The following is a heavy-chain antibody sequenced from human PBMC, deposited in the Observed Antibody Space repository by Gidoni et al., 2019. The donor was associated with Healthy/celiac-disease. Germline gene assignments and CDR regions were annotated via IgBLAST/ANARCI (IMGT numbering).Heavy chain of an antibody. V-gene: IGHV3-21*01. J-gene: IGHJ5*02. Sequence: EVQLVESGGGLVKPGGSLRLSCAASGFTFSSYSMNWVRQAPGKGLEWVSSISSSSSYIYYADSVKGRFTISRDNAKNSLYLQMNSLRAEDTAVYYCARSSGVVIVSWFDPWDQGTLVTVSS. CDR2: ISSSSSYI. CDR3: ARSSGVVIVSWFDP. CDR1: GFTFSSYS. D-gene: IGHD3-3*01.